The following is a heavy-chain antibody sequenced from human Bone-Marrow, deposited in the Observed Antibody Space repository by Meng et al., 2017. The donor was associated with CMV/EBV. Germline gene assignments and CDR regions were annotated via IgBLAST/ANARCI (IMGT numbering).Heavy chain of an antibody. D-gene: IGHD3-9*01. CDR1: GYTFTGYY. V-gene: IGHV1-2*02. Sequence: ASVKVSCKASGYTFTGYYMHWVRQAPGQGLEWMGWINTNSGGTKYAQRFQGRVTMTRDMSISTVYMELSRLRYDDTAVYYCEREIRMYDSLTGYQGGWFDPWGQGTLVTVSS. CDR2: INTNSGGT. CDR3: EREIRMYDSLTGYQGGWFDP. J-gene: IGHJ5*02.